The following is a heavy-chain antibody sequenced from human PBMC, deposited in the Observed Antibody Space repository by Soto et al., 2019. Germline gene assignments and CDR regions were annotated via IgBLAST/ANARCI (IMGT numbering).Heavy chain of an antibody. CDR2: IIPIIGAP. Sequence: VQLVQSGAEVKKPGSSVKVYCTTSGDILSGYTFSWVRQAPGQGLDWMGRIIPIIGAPFSTQKFQDRVAFTADISTNTVYMDLRSLTSEDTAVYYSARVSGTTEWTRGMDVWGTGTTVTVSS. J-gene: IGHJ6*04. D-gene: IGHD1-1*01. CDR3: ARVSGTTEWTRGMDV. V-gene: IGHV1-69*08. CDR1: GDILSGYT.